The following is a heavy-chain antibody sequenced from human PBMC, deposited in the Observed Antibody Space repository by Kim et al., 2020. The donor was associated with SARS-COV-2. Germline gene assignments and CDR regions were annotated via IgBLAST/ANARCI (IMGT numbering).Heavy chain of an antibody. V-gene: IGHV3-33*01. CDR1: GFTFSSYG. D-gene: IGHD5-18*01. J-gene: IGHJ4*02. Sequence: GGSLRLSCAASGFTFSSYGMHWVRQAPGKGLEWVAVIWYDGSNKYYADSVKGRFTISRDNSKNTLYLQMNSLRAEDTAVYYCARGGRAHTAMVYYWGQGTLVTVSS. CDR3: ARGGRAHTAMVYY. CDR2: IWYDGSNK.